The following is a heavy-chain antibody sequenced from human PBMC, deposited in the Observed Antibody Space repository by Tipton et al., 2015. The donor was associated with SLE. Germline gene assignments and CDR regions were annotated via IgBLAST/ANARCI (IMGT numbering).Heavy chain of an antibody. D-gene: IGHD3-3*01. J-gene: IGHJ6*02. CDR3: AKAGLEWAPGYYYGMDV. CDR1: GFTFRSYG. V-gene: IGHV3-30*02. CDR2: IRYDGSNK. Sequence: GSLRLSCEASGFTFRSYGMNWVRQAPGKGLEWVAFIRYDGSNKNYADSVKGRFTISRDNSKSTLYVQMNSLRPEDTAVYYCAKAGLEWAPGYYYGMDVWGQGTTVTVSS.